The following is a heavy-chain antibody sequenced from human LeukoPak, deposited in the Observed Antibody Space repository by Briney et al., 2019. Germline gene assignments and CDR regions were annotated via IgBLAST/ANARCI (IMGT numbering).Heavy chain of an antibody. CDR3: AKDLLALFQEIDS. J-gene: IGHJ4*02. V-gene: IGHV3-23*01. Sequence: GGSLRLPCAASGFTFSSHAMSCVRQAPGKGLECVSAISGSGGSTYYADSVKGRLTISRDNSKNRLYLQMNSLNAEDTALYYCAKDLLALFQEIDSWGQGTLVAVSS. CDR2: ISGSGGST. CDR1: GFTFSSHA. D-gene: IGHD2-15*01.